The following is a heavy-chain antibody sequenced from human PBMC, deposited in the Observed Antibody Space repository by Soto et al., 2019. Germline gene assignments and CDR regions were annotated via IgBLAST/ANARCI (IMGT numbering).Heavy chain of an antibody. D-gene: IGHD3-22*01. CDR1: GGSISSYY. CDR3: ARDRAYYESTGLYFDY. V-gene: IGHV4-59*01. J-gene: IGHJ4*02. CDR2: IYNSGST. Sequence: QVQLQESGPGLVKPSETLSLTCTVSGGSISSYYWSWIRQPPGKGLEWIGYIYNSGSTNYNPSLKSRVTISVDTSKNRFSLQLSSVTAADSAVYYCARDRAYYESTGLYFDYWGQGTLVTVSS.